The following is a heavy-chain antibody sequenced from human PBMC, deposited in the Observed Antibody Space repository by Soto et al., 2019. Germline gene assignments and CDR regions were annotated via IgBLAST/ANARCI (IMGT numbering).Heavy chain of an antibody. CDR2: INPSGGST. D-gene: IGHD2-15*01. J-gene: IGHJ6*02. V-gene: IGHV1-46*01. CDR3: AREGYCSGGSCYGGGFYYYYGMDV. CDR1: GYTFTSYY. Sequence: ASVKVSCTASGYTFTSYYMHWVRQAPGQGLEWMGIINPSGGSTSYAQKFQGRVTMTRDTSTSTVYMELSSLRSEDTAVYYCAREGYCSGGSCYGGGFYYYYGMDVWGQGTTVTVSS.